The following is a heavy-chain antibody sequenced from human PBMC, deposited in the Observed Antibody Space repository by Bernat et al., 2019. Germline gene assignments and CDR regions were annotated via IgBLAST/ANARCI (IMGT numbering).Heavy chain of an antibody. J-gene: IGHJ6*02. CDR3: ARDGGYSSSWYYYYYGMDV. CDR2: IWYDGSNK. V-gene: IGHV3-33*01. D-gene: IGHD6-13*01. CDR1: GFTFSSYG. Sequence: QVQLVESGGGVVQPGRSLRLSCAASGFTFSSYGMHWVRQAPGKGLEWVAVIWYDGSNKYYADSVKGRFTISRDNSKNTLHLQMNSLRAEDTAVYYCARDGGYSSSWYYYYYGMDVWGQGTTVTVSS.